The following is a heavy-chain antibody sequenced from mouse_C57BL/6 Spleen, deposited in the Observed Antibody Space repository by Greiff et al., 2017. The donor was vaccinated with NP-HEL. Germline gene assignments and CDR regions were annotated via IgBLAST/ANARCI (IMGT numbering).Heavy chain of an antibody. CDR2: IHPNSGST. D-gene: IGHD1-1*01. J-gene: IGHJ3*01. CDR1: GYTFTSYW. Sequence: QVQLQQPGAELVKPGASVKLSCKASGYTFTSYWMHWVKQRPGQGLEWIGMIHPNSGSTNYNEKFKSKATLTVDKSSSTAYMQLSSLTSEDSAVYYCAPYYCGSSYFFAYWGQGTLVTVSA. CDR3: APYYCGSSYFFAY. V-gene: IGHV1-64*01.